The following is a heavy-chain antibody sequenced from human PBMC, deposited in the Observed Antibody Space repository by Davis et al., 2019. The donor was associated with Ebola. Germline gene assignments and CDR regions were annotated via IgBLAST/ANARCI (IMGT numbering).Heavy chain of an antibody. CDR1: GFPFSTSG. J-gene: IGHJ4*02. CDR3: TDLKAW. CDR2: VRSDETEI. Sequence: GGPLRLSCAASGFPFSTSGMHWVRQAPGKGLEWVAFVRSDETEIHYVDSVQGRFTISRDNSKNTLFLQMTGLRSEDTAMYYCTDLKAWWGQGILVTVSS. V-gene: IGHV3-30*02.